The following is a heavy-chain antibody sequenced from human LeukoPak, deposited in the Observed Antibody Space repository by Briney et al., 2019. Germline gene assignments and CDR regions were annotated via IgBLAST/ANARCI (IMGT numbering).Heavy chain of an antibody. CDR1: GFSISSYY. J-gene: IGHJ4*02. V-gene: IGHV4-59*08. D-gene: IGHD6-19*01. Sequence: SGTLSLSCTVSGFSISSYYRSWIRQPPGKGLEWIGYIYYSGSTIYNPSPMSRVTISVDTYKNHFSLKLSSVTAADTAVYYCARHHSSGWYDYWGQGTLVTVSS. CDR2: IYYSGST. CDR3: ARHHSSGWYDY.